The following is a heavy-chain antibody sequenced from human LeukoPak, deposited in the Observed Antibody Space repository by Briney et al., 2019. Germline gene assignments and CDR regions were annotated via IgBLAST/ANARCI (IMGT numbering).Heavy chain of an antibody. CDR1: GYTFTGYY. CDR3: ARGFPYGSGNYYYYYYYMDV. CDR2: INPNSGNT. J-gene: IGHJ6*03. D-gene: IGHD3-10*01. V-gene: IGHV1-8*02. Sequence: ASVKVSCKAFGYTFTGYYMHWVRQAPGQGLEWMGWINPNSGNTGYAQKFQGRVTMTRNTSISTAYMELSSLRSEDTAVYYCARGFPYGSGNYYYYYYYMDVWGKGTTVTISS.